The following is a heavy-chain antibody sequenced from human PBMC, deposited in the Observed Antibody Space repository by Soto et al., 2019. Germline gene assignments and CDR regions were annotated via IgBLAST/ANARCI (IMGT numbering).Heavy chain of an antibody. V-gene: IGHV3-74*01. Sequence: GGSLRLSCAASGFTFSSYWMHWVRQAPGKGLVWVSRINSDGSSTYYADSVKGRFTISRDNAKNTLYLQMNSLRAEDTAVYYWARDQLYYNDISGRPLNAFDVWGQGTMVTVSS. J-gene: IGHJ3*01. D-gene: IGHD3-22*01. CDR3: ARDQLYYNDISGRPLNAFDV. CDR1: GFTFSSYW. CDR2: INSDGSST.